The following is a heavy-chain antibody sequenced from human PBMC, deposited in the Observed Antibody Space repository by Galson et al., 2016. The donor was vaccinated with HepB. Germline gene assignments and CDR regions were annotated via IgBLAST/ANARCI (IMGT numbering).Heavy chain of an antibody. CDR3: ARSTGPGWYHFDY. V-gene: IGHV3-30-3*01. Sequence: SLRLSCAASGFTFSRYALDWVRQAPGKGLEWVAIITYDGSNKYYADSVEGRFTISRDNSKNTVYLQMNSLTVEDTAVYYCARSTGPGWYHFDYWGQGTLVTVSS. D-gene: IGHD6-19*01. J-gene: IGHJ4*02. CDR1: GFTFSRYA. CDR2: ITYDGSNK.